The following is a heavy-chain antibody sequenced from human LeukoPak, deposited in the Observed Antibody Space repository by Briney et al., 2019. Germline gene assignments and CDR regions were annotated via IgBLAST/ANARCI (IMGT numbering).Heavy chain of an antibody. CDR2: TYYRSKWYN. J-gene: IGHJ4*02. D-gene: IGHD7-27*01. CDR1: GDSVSSNSVD. CDR3: ARGLGRRTGDFDY. Sequence: SQTLSLTCAISGDSVSSNSVDWNWIRQSPSRGLEWLGRTYYRSKWYNDYALSVKSRITITPDTSKNQFSLQLNSVTPEDTAVYYCARGLGRRTGDFDYWGQGTLVTVSS. V-gene: IGHV6-1*01.